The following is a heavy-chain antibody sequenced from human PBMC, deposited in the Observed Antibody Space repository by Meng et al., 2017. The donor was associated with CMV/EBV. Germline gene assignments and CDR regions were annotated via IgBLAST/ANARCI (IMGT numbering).Heavy chain of an antibody. CDR1: GFSLSNARMG. CDR2: IFSNDEK. D-gene: IGHD3-3*01. V-gene: IGHV2-26*01. CDR3: ARIKTIFGVVITENYYYYGMDV. Sequence: SGPTLVKPTETLTLTCTVSGFSLSNARMGVSWIRQPPGKALEWLAHIFSNDEKSYSTSLKSRPTISKDTSKSQVVLTMTNMDPVDTATYYCARIKTIFGVVITENYYYYGMDVWGQGTTVTVSS. J-gene: IGHJ6*02.